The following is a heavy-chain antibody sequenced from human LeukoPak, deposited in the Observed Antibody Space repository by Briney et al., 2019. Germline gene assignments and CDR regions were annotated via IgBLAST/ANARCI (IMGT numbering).Heavy chain of an antibody. V-gene: IGHV3-30*04. Sequence: GGSLRLSCAASGFTFSSYAMHWVRQAPGKGLEWVAVTYFDGSNKYHADSVKGRFTISRDNSKNTLYLQMNSLRAEDTAVYYCAKAAGSGYAAEYSQHWGQGSLVTVSS. D-gene: IGHD3-3*01. CDR3: AKAAGSGYAAEYSQH. CDR2: TYFDGSNK. J-gene: IGHJ1*01. CDR1: GFTFSSYA.